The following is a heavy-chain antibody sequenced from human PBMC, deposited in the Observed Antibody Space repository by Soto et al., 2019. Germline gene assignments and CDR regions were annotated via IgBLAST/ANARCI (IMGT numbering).Heavy chain of an antibody. V-gene: IGHV4-61*01. J-gene: IGHJ4*02. Sequence: SETLSLTCTVSGASLRSGSYYWSWIRQPPGKGLEWIGYISHSGRTNYDPSLKSRLTMSVDTSQNQFSLQLNSVTAADTAVSYCSCGCSFDYWGQGTLVTVYS. CDR3: SCGCSFDY. CDR2: ISHSGRT. D-gene: IGHD6-19*01. CDR1: GASLRSGSYY.